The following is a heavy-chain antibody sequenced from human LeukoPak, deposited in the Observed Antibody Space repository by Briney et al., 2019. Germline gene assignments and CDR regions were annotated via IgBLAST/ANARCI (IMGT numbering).Heavy chain of an antibody. CDR1: GGSFSGYY. J-gene: IGHJ4*02. CDR3: ARGRTVYKVTTFFYY. D-gene: IGHD4-17*01. CDR2: INHSGST. V-gene: IGHV4-34*01. Sequence: PSETLSLTCAVYGGSFSGYYWSWIRQPPVKGLEWIGEINHSGSTNYNPSLKSRVTISVDTSKNQFSLKLSSVTAADTAVYYCARGRTVYKVTTFFYYWGQGTLVTVSS.